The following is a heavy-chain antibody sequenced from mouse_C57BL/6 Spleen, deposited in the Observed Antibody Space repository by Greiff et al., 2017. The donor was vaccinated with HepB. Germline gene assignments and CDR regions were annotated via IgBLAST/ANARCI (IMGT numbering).Heavy chain of an antibody. D-gene: IGHD1-1*01. J-gene: IGHJ2*01. CDR3: TRNGYYGSFDY. CDR1: GYTFTDYE. V-gene: IGHV1-15*01. CDR2: IDPETGGT. Sequence: VQLQQSGAELVRPGASVTLSCKASGYTFTDYEMHWVKQTPVHGLEWIGAIDPETGGTAYNQKFKGKAILTADKSSSTAYMELRSLTSEDSAVYYCTRNGYYGSFDYWGQGTTLTVSS.